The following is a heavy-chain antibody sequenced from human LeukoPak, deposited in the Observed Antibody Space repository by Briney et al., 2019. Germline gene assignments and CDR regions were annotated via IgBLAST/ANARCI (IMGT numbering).Heavy chain of an antibody. CDR2: IYYSGST. J-gene: IGHJ4*02. Sequence: SETLSLTCTVSGGSISSSSYYWGWIRQPPGKGLEWIGSIYYSGSTYYNPSLKSRVTISVDTSKNQFSLKLSSVTAADTAVYYCARSPTYYDFWSGSQDWGQGTLVTVSS. CDR1: GGSISSSSYY. D-gene: IGHD3-3*01. CDR3: ARSPTYYDFWSGSQD. V-gene: IGHV4-39*01.